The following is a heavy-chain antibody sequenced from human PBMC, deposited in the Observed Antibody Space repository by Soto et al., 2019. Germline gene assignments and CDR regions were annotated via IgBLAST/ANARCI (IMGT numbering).Heavy chain of an antibody. Sequence: TSETLSLTCTVSGASITSSYWTWFRQPPGQGLESIGYIYYTGDTNTNPSLKSRVTISIDTSKNHFSLKLSSVTAADTAVYYCARYARTPDFWGQGTLVTVSS. D-gene: IGHD2-2*01. CDR3: ARYARTPDF. J-gene: IGHJ4*02. CDR2: IYYTGDT. CDR1: GASITSSY. V-gene: IGHV4-59*01.